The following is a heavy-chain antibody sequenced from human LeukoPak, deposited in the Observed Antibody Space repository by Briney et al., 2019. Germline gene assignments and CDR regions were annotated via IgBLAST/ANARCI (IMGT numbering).Heavy chain of an antibody. J-gene: IGHJ3*02. CDR3: ARVAKWSGRSNAFDI. V-gene: IGHV1-69*02. D-gene: IGHD2-15*01. CDR1: GGTFSSYT. CDR2: IIPILGIA. Sequence: SVKVSCKASGGTFSSYTISWVRQAPGQGLEWMGRIIPILGIANYAQKFQGRVMITADKSTSTAYMELSSLRSEDTAVYYCARVAKWSGRSNAFDIWGQGTMVTVSS.